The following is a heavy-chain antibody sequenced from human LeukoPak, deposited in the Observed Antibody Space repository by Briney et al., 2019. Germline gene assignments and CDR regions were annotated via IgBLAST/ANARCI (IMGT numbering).Heavy chain of an antibody. V-gene: IGHV4-39*01. CDR1: GGSISSTSSY. CDR2: IYYSGST. D-gene: IGHD6-19*01. CDR3: ARLNGGSGWCSYLYYYMDV. Sequence: SETLSLTCTVSGGSISSTSSYWGWIRQPPGKGLEWIGSIYYSGSTYYNPSLKSRVTISVDTSKNQFSLKLSSVTAADTAVYYCARLNGGSGWCSYLYYYMDVWGKGTTVTVSS. J-gene: IGHJ6*03.